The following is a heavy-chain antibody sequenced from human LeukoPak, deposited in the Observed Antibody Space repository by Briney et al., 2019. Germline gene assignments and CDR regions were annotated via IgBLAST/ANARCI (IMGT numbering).Heavy chain of an antibody. CDR3: ARAQHYYDSSTDWYFDL. J-gene: IGHJ2*01. CDR2: IYYSGST. V-gene: IGHV4-59*06. CDR1: GGSISSYY. Sequence: SETLSLTCTVSGGSISSYYWSWIRQHPGKGLEWIGYIYYSGSTYYNPSLKSRVTISVDTSKNQFSLKLSSVTAADTAVYYCARAQHYYDSSTDWYFDLWGRGTLVTVSS. D-gene: IGHD3-22*01.